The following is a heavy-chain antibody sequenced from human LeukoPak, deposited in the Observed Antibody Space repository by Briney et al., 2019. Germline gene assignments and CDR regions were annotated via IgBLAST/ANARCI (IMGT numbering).Heavy chain of an antibody. J-gene: IGHJ4*02. CDR2: ISSSSSYI. CDR3: ARDPLLWFGELLDGYFDY. Sequence: PGGSLRLSCAASGVTFSSYSMNWVRQAPGKGLEWVSSISSSSSYIYYADSVKGRFTISRDNAKNSLYLQMNSLRAEDTAVYYCARDPLLWFGELLDGYFDYWGQGTLVTVSS. CDR1: GVTFSSYS. D-gene: IGHD3-10*01. V-gene: IGHV3-21*01.